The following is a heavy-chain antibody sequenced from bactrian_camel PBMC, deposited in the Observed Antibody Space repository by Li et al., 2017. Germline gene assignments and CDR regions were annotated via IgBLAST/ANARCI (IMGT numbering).Heavy chain of an antibody. V-gene: IGHV3S40*01. CDR3: VRLGSGWSFAD. CDR2: ISSGGDAT. Sequence: VQLVESGGGLVQPGGSLRLSCAASGFAFSDYPMSWVRRAPGKGLEWVSIISSGGDATNIADKVKGRFTISIDNAENTVDLQMKSLKLEDTAVYYCVRLGSGWSFADWGQGTQVTVS. CDR1: GFAFSDYP. J-gene: IGHJ4*01. D-gene: IGHD2*01.